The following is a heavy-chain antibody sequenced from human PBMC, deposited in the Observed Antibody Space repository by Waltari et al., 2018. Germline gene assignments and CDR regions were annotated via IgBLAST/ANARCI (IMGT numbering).Heavy chain of an antibody. Sequence: QVQLVESGGGVVQPGRSPRLSCAASGFTFSSYGMHGVRQAPGKGLEWVAVIWYDGSNKYYADSVKGRFTISRDNSKNTLYLQMNSLRAEDTAVYYCARDHTGYFDYWGQGTLVTVSS. CDR2: IWYDGSNK. V-gene: IGHV3-33*01. CDR1: GFTFSSYG. J-gene: IGHJ4*02. D-gene: IGHD3-10*01. CDR3: ARDHTGYFDY.